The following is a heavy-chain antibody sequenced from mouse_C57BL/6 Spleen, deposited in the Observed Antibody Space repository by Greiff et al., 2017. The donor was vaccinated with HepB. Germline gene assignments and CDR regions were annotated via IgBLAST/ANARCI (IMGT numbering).Heavy chain of an antibody. CDR2: IDPSDSET. CDR1: GYTFTSYW. D-gene: IGHD2-3*01. CDR3: ARDGYYEVDY. V-gene: IGHV1-52*01. Sequence: QVQLQQPGAELVRPGSSVKLSCKASGYTFTSYWMHWVKRRPIQGLEWIGNIDPSDSETHYNQKFKDKATLTVDKSSSTAYMQLSSLTSEDSAVYYCARDGYYEVDYWGQGTTLTVSS. J-gene: IGHJ2*01.